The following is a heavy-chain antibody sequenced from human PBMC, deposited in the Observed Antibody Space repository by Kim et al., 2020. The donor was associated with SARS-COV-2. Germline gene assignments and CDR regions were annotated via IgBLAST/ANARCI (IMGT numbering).Heavy chain of an antibody. CDR3: ARDLMGGKIVGGGKYFDY. CDR1: GGTFSSYA. V-gene: IGHV1-69*13. CDR2: IIPIFGTA. J-gene: IGHJ4*02. D-gene: IGHD1-26*01. Sequence: SVKVSCKASGGTFSSYAISWVRQAPGQGLEWMGGIIPIFGTANYAQKFQGRVTITADESTSTAYMELSSLRSEDTAVYYCARDLMGGKIVGGGKYFDYWGQGTLVTVSS.